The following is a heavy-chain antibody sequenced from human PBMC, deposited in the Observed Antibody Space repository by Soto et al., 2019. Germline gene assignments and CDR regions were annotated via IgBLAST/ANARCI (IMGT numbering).Heavy chain of an antibody. CDR2: ISYDGSNK. CDR1: GFTFSSYG. Sequence: QVQLVESGGGVVQPGRSLRLSCAASGFTFSSYGMHWVRQAPGKGLEWVAVISYDGSNKYYADSVKGRFTISRDNSKNTLYLQMNSLRAKDTAVYYWAKDQGYCSGGSCYSIDYWGQGTLVTVSS. CDR3: AKDQGYCSGGSCYSIDY. V-gene: IGHV3-30*18. D-gene: IGHD2-15*01. J-gene: IGHJ4*02.